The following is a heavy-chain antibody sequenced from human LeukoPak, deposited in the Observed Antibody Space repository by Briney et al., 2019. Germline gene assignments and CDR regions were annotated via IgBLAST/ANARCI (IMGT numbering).Heavy chain of an antibody. CDR2: IIPIFGTA. Sequence: ASVKVSCKASGGTFSSYAISWVRQAPGQGLEWMGGIIPIFGTANYAQKFQGRVTITADESTSTAYMELSSLRSEDTAVYYCAREESALDRGLDYWGQGTLVTVSS. CDR1: GGTFSSYA. V-gene: IGHV1-69*13. D-gene: IGHD1-1*01. CDR3: AREESALDRGLDY. J-gene: IGHJ4*02.